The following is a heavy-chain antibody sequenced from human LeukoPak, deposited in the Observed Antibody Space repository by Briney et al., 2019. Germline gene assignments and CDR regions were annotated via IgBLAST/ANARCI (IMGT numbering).Heavy chain of an antibody. CDR2: IYSGGST. J-gene: IGHJ5*02. CDR1: GFTVSSNY. V-gene: IGHV3-53*01. Sequence: PGGSLRLSCAASGFTVSSNYMSWVRQAPGKGLEWVSVIYSGGSTYYADSVKGRFTISRDNSKNTLYLQMNSLRAEDTAVYYCARDSGVVGAMGADPWGQGTLVTVSS. D-gene: IGHD1-26*01. CDR3: ARDSGVVGAMGADP.